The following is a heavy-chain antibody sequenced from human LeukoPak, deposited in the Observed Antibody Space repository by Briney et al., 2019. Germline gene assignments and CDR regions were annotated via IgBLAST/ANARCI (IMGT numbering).Heavy chain of an antibody. CDR3: ARGVESEYSSSDFDY. CDR2: ISSSSSYI. V-gene: IGHV3-21*01. D-gene: IGHD6-6*01. J-gene: IGHJ4*02. Sequence: GGSLRLYCAASGFTFSSYAMSWVRQAPGKGLDWVSSISSSSSYIYYADSVKGRFTISRDNAKNSLYLQMNSLRAEDTAVYYCARGVESEYSSSDFDYWGQGTLVTVSS. CDR1: GFTFSSYA.